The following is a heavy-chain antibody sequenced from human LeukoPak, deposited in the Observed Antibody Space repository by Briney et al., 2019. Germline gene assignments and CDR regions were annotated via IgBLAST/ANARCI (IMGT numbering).Heavy chain of an antibody. D-gene: IGHD3-10*01. V-gene: IGHV4-4*07. Sequence: SETPSLTCTVSGGSISSYYWSWFRQPAGKGLEWIGRIYTSGSTNYNPSLKSRVTISVDTSKNQFSLKLSSVTAADTAVYYCARSDMVRGFDYWGQGTLVTVSS. CDR1: GGSISSYY. CDR2: IYTSGST. J-gene: IGHJ4*02. CDR3: ARSDMVRGFDY.